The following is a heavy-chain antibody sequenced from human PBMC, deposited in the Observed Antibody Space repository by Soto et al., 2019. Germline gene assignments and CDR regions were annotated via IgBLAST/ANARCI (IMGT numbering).Heavy chain of an antibody. J-gene: IGHJ5*02. CDR2: INPSGGST. CDR1: GYTFTSYY. D-gene: IGHD6-19*01. V-gene: IGHV1-46*01. CDR3: ARGSGSRSGLKRGWFDP. Sequence: ASVKVSCKASGYTFTSYYMHWVRQAPGQGLEWMGIINPSGGSTSYAQKFQGRVTMTRDTSTSTVYMELSSLRSEDTAVYYCARGSGSRSGLKRGWFDPWGQGTLATVSS.